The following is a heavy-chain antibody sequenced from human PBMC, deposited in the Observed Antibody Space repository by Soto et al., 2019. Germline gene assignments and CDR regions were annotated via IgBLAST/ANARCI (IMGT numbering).Heavy chain of an antibody. Sequence: EVQLLESGGGLVQPGGSLRLSCAVSGFTFNSHAMSWVRQAPGKGLEWVASTINSGGRSYHADSVKGRFTISRDNSRDTLYLQMNSLRADDTAIYYCAKDKMEQWLVGGYYDYWGQGALVTVSS. CDR3: AKDKMEQWLVGGYYDY. V-gene: IGHV3-23*01. J-gene: IGHJ4*02. D-gene: IGHD6-19*01. CDR1: GFTFNSHA. CDR2: TINSGGRS.